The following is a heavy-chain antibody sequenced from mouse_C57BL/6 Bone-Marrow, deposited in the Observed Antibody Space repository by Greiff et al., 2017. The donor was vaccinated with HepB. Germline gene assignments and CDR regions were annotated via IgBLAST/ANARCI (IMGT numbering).Heavy chain of an antibody. Sequence: EVKLVESGGGLVQSGRSLRLSCATSGFTFSDFYMEWVRQAPGKGLEWIAASRNKANDYTTEYSASVKGRFIVSRDTSQSILYLQMNALRAEDTAIYYCARDAHDGYLYYYAMDYWGQGTSVTVSS. J-gene: IGHJ4*01. D-gene: IGHD2-3*01. V-gene: IGHV7-1*01. CDR1: GFTFSDFY. CDR3: ARDAHDGYLYYYAMDY. CDR2: SRNKANDYTT.